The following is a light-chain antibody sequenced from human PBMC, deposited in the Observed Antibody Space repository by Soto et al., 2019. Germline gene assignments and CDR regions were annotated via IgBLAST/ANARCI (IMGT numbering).Light chain of an antibody. CDR2: GAS. CDR1: QSLNIN. J-gene: IGKJ5*01. V-gene: IGKV3-15*01. CDR3: QQYNNWPIT. Sequence: EVVLTQSPVTLSVSPGEGATLSCRASQSLNINLAWYQQKRGQAPRLLIYGASTRATDVPARFSGSGSGTEFTLTIGTLQSEDFAVYYCQQYNNWPITFGQGTRLEIK.